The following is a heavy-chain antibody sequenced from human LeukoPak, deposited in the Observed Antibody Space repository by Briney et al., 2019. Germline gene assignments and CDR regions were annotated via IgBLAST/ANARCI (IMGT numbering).Heavy chain of an antibody. CDR2: ISYDGSNK. V-gene: IGHV3-30*19. J-gene: IGHJ6*02. CDR1: GFTFSSYG. CDR3: ARDEEKSGIAALIHLSYGMDV. D-gene: IGHD6-13*01. Sequence: GGSLRLSCAASGFTFSSYGMHWVRQAPGKGLEWVAVISYDGSNKYYADSVKGRFTISRDNSKNTLYLQMNSLRAEDTAVYYCARDEEKSGIAALIHLSYGMDVWGQGATVTVSS.